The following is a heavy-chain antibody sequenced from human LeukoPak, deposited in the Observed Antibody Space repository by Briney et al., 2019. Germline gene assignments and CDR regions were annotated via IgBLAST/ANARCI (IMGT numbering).Heavy chain of an antibody. Sequence: PSETLSLTCTVHGEFFGGSYWNWIRQSPGKGLEWIGEINHSGNTNYNPSLKSRVTISVDTSQKQFSLRLSSVTAADTAVYYCARGLYLTTRGGAAAGFFDYWGQGNLVTVSS. CDR2: INHSGNT. J-gene: IGHJ4*02. CDR1: GEFFGGSY. CDR3: ARGLYLTTRGGAAAGFFDY. D-gene: IGHD6-13*01. V-gene: IGHV4-34*01.